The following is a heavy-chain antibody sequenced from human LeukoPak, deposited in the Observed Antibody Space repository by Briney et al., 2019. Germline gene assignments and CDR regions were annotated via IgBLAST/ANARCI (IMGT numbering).Heavy chain of an antibody. Sequence: SETLSLTCVVSGAPISGYYWTWIRQPPGKGLEWIGYTYYRGSSSFNPSLRSRVTISADTPRSQVSLKLTSVTAADTAVYYCARERLVDLATVFDYWGQGVLSPSPQ. CDR1: GAPISGYY. CDR3: ARERLVDLATVFDY. D-gene: IGHD5-24*01. J-gene: IGHJ4*02. V-gene: IGHV4-59*01. CDR2: TYYRGSS.